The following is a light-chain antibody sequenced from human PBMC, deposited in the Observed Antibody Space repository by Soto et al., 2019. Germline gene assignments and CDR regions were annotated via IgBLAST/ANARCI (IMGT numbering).Light chain of an antibody. Sequence: DIQMTQSPSSLSASVGDRVTITCQASQDISNYLNWYQQKPGKAPKLLIYDASNLETGVPSRFSGSGSGTDFTFTISSLQPEDIATYYCQQYANLHLTITFGGGTKVEIK. CDR1: QDISNY. CDR3: QQYANLHLTIT. J-gene: IGKJ4*01. CDR2: DAS. V-gene: IGKV1-33*01.